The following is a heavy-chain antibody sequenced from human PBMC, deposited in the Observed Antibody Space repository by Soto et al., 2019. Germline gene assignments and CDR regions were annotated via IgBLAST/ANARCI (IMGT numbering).Heavy chain of an antibody. V-gene: IGHV4-61*08. CDR2: IYYSGST. J-gene: IGHJ4*02. Sequence: SETLSLTCTVSGASXTSGGYYWSWIRQPPGKGLEWIGYIYYSGSTNYNPSLKSRVTISVDTSKNQFSLKLSSVTAADTAVYYCVRQSVDCSGGSCYTYYFDYWGQGTLVTVSS. D-gene: IGHD2-15*01. CDR3: VRQSVDCSGGSCYTYYFDY. CDR1: GASXTSGGYY.